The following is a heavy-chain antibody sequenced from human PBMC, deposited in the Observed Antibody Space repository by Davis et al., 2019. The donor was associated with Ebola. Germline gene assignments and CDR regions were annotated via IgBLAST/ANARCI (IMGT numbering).Heavy chain of an antibody. J-gene: IGHJ6*02. D-gene: IGHD5-18*01. CDR1: GFTFSSYA. CDR3: ARVGYSYGSAYYGMDV. V-gene: IGHV3-64*01. CDR2: ISSNGGST. Sequence: PGGSLRLSCAASGFTFSSYAMHWVRQAPGKGLEYVSAISSNGGSTYYANSVKGRFTISRDNSKNTLYLQMGSLRAEDMAVYYCARVGYSYGSAYYGMDVWGQGTTVTVSS.